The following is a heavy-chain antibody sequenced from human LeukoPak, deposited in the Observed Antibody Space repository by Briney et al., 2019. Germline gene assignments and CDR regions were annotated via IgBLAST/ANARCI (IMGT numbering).Heavy chain of an antibody. CDR3: AIHESSIPY. D-gene: IGHD1-26*01. CDR2: ISAGSGST. J-gene: IGHJ4*02. Sequence: GSLRLSCAASGLTFSNYAMTWVRQAPGNGQEWVSGISAGSGSTYYADSVKGRFTISRDNSKNTLYLQMSSLRAEDTAIYYCAIHESSIPYWGQGTLVTVSS. CDR1: GLTFSNYA. V-gene: IGHV3-23*01.